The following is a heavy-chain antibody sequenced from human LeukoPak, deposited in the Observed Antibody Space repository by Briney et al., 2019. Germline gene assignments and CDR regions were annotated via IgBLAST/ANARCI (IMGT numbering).Heavy chain of an antibody. V-gene: IGHV1-3*01. J-gene: IGHJ4*02. CDR3: ARDSSGYYYDGVLDD. Sequence: ASVKVSCKSSGYTFTGFPMHWVRQAPGQRLEWMGWINAGNGNTKYSQKFQGRVIITRDTSASTGYMELSSLRSEDTAVYYCARDSSGYYYDGVLDDWGQGTLVTVSS. CDR2: INAGNGNT. D-gene: IGHD3-22*01. CDR1: GYTFTGFP.